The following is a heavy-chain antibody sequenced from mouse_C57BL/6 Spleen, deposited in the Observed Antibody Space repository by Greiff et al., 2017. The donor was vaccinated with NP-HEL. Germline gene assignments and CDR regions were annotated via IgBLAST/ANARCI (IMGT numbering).Heavy chain of an antibody. CDR3: AREIYDGYYFDY. D-gene: IGHD2-3*01. V-gene: IGHV1-54*01. J-gene: IGHJ2*01. Sequence: QVQLQQSGAELVRPGTSVKVSCKASGYAFTNYLIEWVKQRPGQGLEWIGVINPGSGGTNYNEKFKGKATLTADKSSSTAYMQLSSLTSEDSAVYFCAREIYDGYYFDYWGQGTTLTVSS. CDR2: INPGSGGT. CDR1: GYAFTNYL.